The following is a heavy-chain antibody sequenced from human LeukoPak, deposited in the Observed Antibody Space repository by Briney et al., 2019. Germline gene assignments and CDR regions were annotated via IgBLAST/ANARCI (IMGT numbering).Heavy chain of an antibody. D-gene: IGHD4-11*01. CDR2: INHSGST. CDR3: ARAASNYPFGY. CDR1: GGSFSGYY. J-gene: IGHJ4*02. Sequence: SSETLSLTCAVYGGSFSGYYWSWLRQPPEKGLEWIGEINHSGSTNYNPSLKSRVTISVDTSKNQFSLKLSSVTAADTAVYYCARAASNYPFGYWGQGTLVTVSS. V-gene: IGHV4-34*01.